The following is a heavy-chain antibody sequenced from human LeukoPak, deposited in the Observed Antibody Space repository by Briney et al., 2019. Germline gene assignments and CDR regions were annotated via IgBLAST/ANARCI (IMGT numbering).Heavy chain of an antibody. V-gene: IGHV3-53*01. CDR3: ARGDDSGYYDYLDY. D-gene: IGHD3-22*01. J-gene: IGHJ4*02. CDR2: IYTGGNT. CDR1: GFTVDSNY. Sequence: GGSLRLSYAASGFTVDSNYLSWVRQAPGKGLEWVSTIYTGGNTYYAASVKGRFTISRDFSKNTVFLHMNSLRAEDTAMYYCARGDDSGYYDYLDYWGQGALVTVSS.